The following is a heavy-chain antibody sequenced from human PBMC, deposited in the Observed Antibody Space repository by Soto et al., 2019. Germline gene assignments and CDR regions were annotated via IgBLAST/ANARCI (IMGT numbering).Heavy chain of an antibody. CDR1: GYTFTSYG. J-gene: IGHJ5*02. D-gene: IGHD3-22*01. CDR3: ARGYYDSSGYYYVDWFDP. Sequence: ASVKVSCKASGYTFTSYGISWVRQAPGQGLEWMGWISAYNGNTNYAQKLQGRVTMTTDTSTSTAYMELRSLRSDDTAVYYCARGYYDSSGYYYVDWFDPWGQGTLVTV. CDR2: ISAYNGNT. V-gene: IGHV1-18*01.